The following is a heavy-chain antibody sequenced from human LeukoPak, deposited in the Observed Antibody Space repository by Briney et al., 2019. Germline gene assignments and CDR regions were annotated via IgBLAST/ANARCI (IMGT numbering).Heavy chain of an antibody. CDR1: GGSISSYY. CDR2: IYTSGST. CDR3: ARSLGRDGYNYGPGFDY. V-gene: IGHV4-4*07. Sequence: SETLSLTCTVSGGSISSYYWSWIRQPAGKGLEWIGRIYTSGSTNYNPSLKSRVTISVDTSKNQFSLKLSSVTAADTAVYYCARSLGRDGYNYGPGFDYWGQGTLVTVSS. J-gene: IGHJ4*02. D-gene: IGHD5-24*01.